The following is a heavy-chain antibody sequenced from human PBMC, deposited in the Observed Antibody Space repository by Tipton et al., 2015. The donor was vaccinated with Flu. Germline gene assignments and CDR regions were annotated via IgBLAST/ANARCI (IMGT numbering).Heavy chain of an antibody. V-gene: IGHV1-8*01. Sequence: QLVQSGAVVKKPGASVKVSCEASGYTFIDYDINWVRQATGQGLEWMGWMNPNSGNTGYSQRFQGRITMTRDTSINTAYMELNDLRSDDPAVYYCATTWKQIWPLAYWGQGTLVTVSS. J-gene: IGHJ4*02. D-gene: IGHD5-18*01. CDR3: ATTWKQIWPLAY. CDR2: MNPNSGNT. CDR1: GYTFIDYD.